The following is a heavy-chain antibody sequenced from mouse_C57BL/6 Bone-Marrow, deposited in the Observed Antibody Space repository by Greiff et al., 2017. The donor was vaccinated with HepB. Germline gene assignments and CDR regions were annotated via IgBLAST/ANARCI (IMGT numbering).Heavy chain of an antibody. CDR3: VRDSRYIPAWFAY. Sequence: EVQRVESGGGLVQPKGSLKLSCAASGFTFNTYAMHWVRQAPGKGLEWFARIRSKSSNYATYYADSVKDRFTISRDDSQSMLYLQMNNLKTEDTAMYYCVRDSRYIPAWFAYWGQGTLVTVSA. V-gene: IGHV10-3*01. D-gene: IGHD1-3*01. CDR1: GFTFNTYA. CDR2: IRSKSSNYAT. J-gene: IGHJ3*01.